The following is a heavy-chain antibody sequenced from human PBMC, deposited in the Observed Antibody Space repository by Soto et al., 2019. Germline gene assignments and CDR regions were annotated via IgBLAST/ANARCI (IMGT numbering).Heavy chain of an antibody. Sequence: GGSLRLSCADSGFSFSSYGMHWVRQAPGKGLEWVAVISYDGSNKYYVDSVKGRFTISRDNSKNTLYLQMNSLRAEDTAVYYCAKDLPWFDPWGQGTPVTVSS. CDR1: GFSFSSYG. CDR2: ISYDGSNK. CDR3: AKDLPWFDP. J-gene: IGHJ5*02. V-gene: IGHV3-30*18.